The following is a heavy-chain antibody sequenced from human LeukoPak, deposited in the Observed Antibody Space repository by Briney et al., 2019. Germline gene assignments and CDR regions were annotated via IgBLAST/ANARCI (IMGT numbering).Heavy chain of an antibody. CDR3: ARLGGAARPYYYYYYMDV. V-gene: IGHV5-51*01. D-gene: IGHD6-6*01. CDR2: INPGGSDP. CDR1: GYSFTSYW. Sequence: GESLKISCKCSGYSFTSYWIAWVGQIPGKGLEWMRVINPGGSDPRYSPSFQGQVTISADKSISTAYLQWSCLKASDTAMYYCARLGGAARPYYYYYYMDVWGKGTTVTVSS. J-gene: IGHJ6*03.